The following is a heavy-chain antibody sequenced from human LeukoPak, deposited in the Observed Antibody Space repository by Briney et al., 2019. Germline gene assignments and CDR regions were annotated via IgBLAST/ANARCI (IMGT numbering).Heavy chain of an antibody. D-gene: IGHD4-17*01. CDR1: GGTFSSYA. J-gene: IGHJ3*02. V-gene: IGHV1-69*13. CDR2: IIPIFGTA. Sequence: GASVKVSCKASGGTFSSYAISWVRQATGQGLEWMGGIIPIFGTANYAQKFQGRVTITADESTSTAYMELSSLRSEDTAVYYCASPTTTVTTYDAFDIWGQGTMVTVSS. CDR3: ASPTTTVTTYDAFDI.